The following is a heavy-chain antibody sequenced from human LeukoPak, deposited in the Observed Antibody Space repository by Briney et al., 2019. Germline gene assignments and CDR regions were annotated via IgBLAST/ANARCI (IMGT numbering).Heavy chain of an antibody. Sequence: SETLSLTCTVSGGSINNYYWSWIRQPAGKGLEWIGRIYTRGSTNYNPSLKSRVTMSVDTSKNRFSLKLSSVTAADTAVYYCARGRYCSADICSGGDAFDIWGQGTMVSVSS. CDR2: IYTRGST. D-gene: IGHD2-15*01. CDR3: ARGRYCSADICSGGDAFDI. V-gene: IGHV4-4*07. CDR1: GGSINNYY. J-gene: IGHJ3*02.